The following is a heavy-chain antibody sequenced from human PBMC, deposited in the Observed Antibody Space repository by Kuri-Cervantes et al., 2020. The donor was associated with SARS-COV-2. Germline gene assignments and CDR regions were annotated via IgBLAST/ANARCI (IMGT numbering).Heavy chain of an antibody. V-gene: IGHV3-53*01. D-gene: IGHD2-8*01. Sequence: ESLKISCAASGFTVSSNYMSWVRQAPGKGLEWVSVIYSGGSTYYADSVKGRFTISRDNSKNTLYLQMNSLRAEDTAVYYCARVISGYCTNGVCPYYFDYWGQGTRVT. CDR3: ARVISGYCTNGVCPYYFDY. J-gene: IGHJ4*02. CDR2: IYSGGST. CDR1: GFTVSSNY.